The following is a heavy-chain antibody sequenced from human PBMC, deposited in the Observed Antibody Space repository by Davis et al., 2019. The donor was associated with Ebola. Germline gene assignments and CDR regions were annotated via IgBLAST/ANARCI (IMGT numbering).Heavy chain of an antibody. D-gene: IGHD1-26*01. CDR1: GFTISSYG. Sequence: PGGSLRLSCAASGFTISSYGMHWVRQAPGKGLEWVAVISYDGSNKYYADSVKGRFTISRDNSKNTLYLQMNSLRAEDTAVYYCATISGSYFPFDYWGQGTLVTVSS. CDR2: ISYDGSNK. V-gene: IGHV3-30*03. CDR3: ATISGSYFPFDY. J-gene: IGHJ4*02.